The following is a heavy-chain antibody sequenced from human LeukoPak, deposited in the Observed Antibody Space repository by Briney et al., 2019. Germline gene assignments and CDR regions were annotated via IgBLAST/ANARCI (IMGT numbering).Heavy chain of an antibody. CDR3: GYSATQTRCSYYSDY. CDR1: GVTFTKYE. Sequence: GGSLRLSCAASGVTFTKYEMTWVRQAPGKGLEWVSGISNIGGRTYYADSVKGRFTISRDNSKNTLYLEMNSLRADDTAVYYCGYSATQTRCSYYSDYWGQGTLVTVSS. V-gene: IGHV3-23*01. CDR2: ISNIGGRT. J-gene: IGHJ4*02. D-gene: IGHD4-11*01.